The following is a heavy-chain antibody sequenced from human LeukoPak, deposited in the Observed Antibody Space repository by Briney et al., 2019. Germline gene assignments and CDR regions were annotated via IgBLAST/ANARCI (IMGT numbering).Heavy chain of an antibody. Sequence: GGSLRLSCAASRFTFSSYAMSWVRQAPGKGLEWVSTISGSGGSTYYADSVKSRFTMSRDNSKNTLYLQMNSLRAEDTDVYYCANHYGCNSVGAFDIWGQGTMVTVSS. J-gene: IGHJ3*02. V-gene: IGHV3-23*01. D-gene: IGHD4-23*01. CDR1: RFTFSSYA. CDR2: ISGSGGST. CDR3: ANHYGCNSVGAFDI.